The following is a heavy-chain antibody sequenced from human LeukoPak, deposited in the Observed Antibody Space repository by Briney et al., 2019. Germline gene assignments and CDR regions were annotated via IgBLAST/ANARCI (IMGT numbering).Heavy chain of an antibody. V-gene: IGHV4-39*07. CDR1: GGSISSGTYY. CDR3: ARNYYDSSGYYYFYLDY. CDR2: IYHSGST. Sequence: SETLSLTCTVSGGSISSGTYYWGWIRQPPGKGLEWIGSIYHSGSTYYNPSLKSRVTISVDTSKNQFSLKLSSVTAADTAVYYCARNYYDSSGYYYFYLDYWGQGTLVTVSS. J-gene: IGHJ4*02. D-gene: IGHD3-22*01.